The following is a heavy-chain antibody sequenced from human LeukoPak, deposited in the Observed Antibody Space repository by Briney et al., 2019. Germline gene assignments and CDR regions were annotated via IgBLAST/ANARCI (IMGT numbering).Heavy chain of an antibody. V-gene: IGHV1-2*02. CDR1: GYTFTGYY. CDR2: INHNSGGT. D-gene: IGHD1-1*01. Sequence: ASVKVSCKASGYTFTGYYMHWVRQAPGQGLEWMGWINHNSGGTNYAQKFQGRVTMTRDTSISTAYMELSRLRSDDTAVYYCARDSRYNWNDISYNWFDPWGQGTLVTVSS. J-gene: IGHJ5*02. CDR3: ARDSRYNWNDISYNWFDP.